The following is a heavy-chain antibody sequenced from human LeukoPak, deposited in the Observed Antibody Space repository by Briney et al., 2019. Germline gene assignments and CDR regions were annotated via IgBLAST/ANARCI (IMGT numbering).Heavy chain of an antibody. V-gene: IGHV3-23*03. CDR2: IYSGGTT. CDR1: GFTFSSYA. J-gene: IGHJ4*02. D-gene: IGHD2-15*01. CDR3: AKDLTGYCSGGSCYNFDY. Sequence: GGSLRLSCAASGFTFSSYAMSWVRQAPGKGLEWVSLIYSGGTTYYADSVKGRFTISRDNSKNTLYLRMNSLRAEDTAVYYCAKDLTGYCSGGSCYNFDYWGQGTLVTVSS.